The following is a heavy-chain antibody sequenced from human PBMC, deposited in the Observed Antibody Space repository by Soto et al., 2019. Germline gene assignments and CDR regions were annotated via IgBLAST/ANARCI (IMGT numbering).Heavy chain of an antibody. CDR1: GYTFTGYY. J-gene: IGHJ3*02. CDR3: ARVGLYGDYVKDAFDI. D-gene: IGHD4-17*01. V-gene: IGHV1-2*04. CDR2: INPNSGDT. Sequence: ASVKVSCKASGYTFTGYYMHWVRQAPGQGLEWMGWINPNSGDTNYAQKFQGWVTMTRDTSISTAYMELSRLRSDDTAVYYCARVGLYGDYVKDAFDIWGQGTMVTVSS.